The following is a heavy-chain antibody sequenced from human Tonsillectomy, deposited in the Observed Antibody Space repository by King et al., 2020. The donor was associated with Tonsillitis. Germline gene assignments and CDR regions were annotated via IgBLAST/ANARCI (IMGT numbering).Heavy chain of an antibody. CDR2: IRSKANSYAT. CDR3: TTSPGRY. CDR1: GFTFTDSA. V-gene: IGHV3-73*01. J-gene: IGHJ4*02. Sequence: QLVQSGGGLVQPGGSLKLSCAASGFTFTDSALHWVRQASGKGLEWGGRIRSKANSYATAYGESVEGRFTISRDDSKNTAYLQMNGLKTEDTAVYYCTTSPGRYWGQGTLVTVSS.